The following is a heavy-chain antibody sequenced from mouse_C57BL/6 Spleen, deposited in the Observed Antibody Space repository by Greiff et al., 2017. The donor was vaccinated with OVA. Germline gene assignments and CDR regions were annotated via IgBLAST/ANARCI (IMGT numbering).Heavy chain of an antibody. CDR3: ARAMDGYFDY. V-gene: IGHV1-82*01. CDR2: IYPGDGDT. CDR1: GYAFSSSW. D-gene: IGHD1-1*02. Sequence: VHLVESGPELVKPGASVKISCKASGYAFSSSWMHWVKQRPGQGLEWIGRIYPGDGDTTYNGKFKGKATLTADKSSSPADMQLSSLTSEDSAVYIGARAMDGYFDYWGQGTTLTVSS. J-gene: IGHJ2*01.